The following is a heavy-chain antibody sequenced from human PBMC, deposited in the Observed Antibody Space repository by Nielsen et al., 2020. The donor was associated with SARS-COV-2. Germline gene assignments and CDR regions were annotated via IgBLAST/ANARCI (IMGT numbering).Heavy chain of an antibody. J-gene: IGHJ4*02. Sequence: GGSLRLSCAASGVTFSTYWMSWVRQAPGKGLEWVANIKQDGSEKYYVESVRGRFTISRDNAKRSLYLQMNSLRAEDTAVYYCARDGLRPLLWFGELGYWGQGTLVTVSS. V-gene: IGHV3-7*03. D-gene: IGHD3-10*01. CDR3: ARDGLRPLLWFGELGY. CDR1: GVTFSTYW. CDR2: IKQDGSEK.